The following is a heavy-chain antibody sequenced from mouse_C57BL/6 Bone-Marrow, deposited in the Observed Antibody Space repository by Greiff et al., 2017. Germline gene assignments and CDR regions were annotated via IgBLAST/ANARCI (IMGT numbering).Heavy chain of an antibody. CDR2: ISSGGSYT. J-gene: IGHJ2*01. V-gene: IGHV5-6*01. D-gene: IGHD2-3*01. CDR1: GFTFSSYG. Sequence: EVKLVESGGDLVKPGGTLKLSCAASGFTFSSYGMSWVRQTPDTRLGWVATISSGGSYTYYPDSVKGRFSIYSDNAKNTLNLQMSSLKSEDTSMYYCARLFYDGYYDYIDYWGQGTTLTVSS. CDR3: ARLFYDGYYDYIDY.